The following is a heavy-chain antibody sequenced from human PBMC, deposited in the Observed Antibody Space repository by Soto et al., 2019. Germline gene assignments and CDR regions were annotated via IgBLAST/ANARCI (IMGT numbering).Heavy chain of an antibody. V-gene: IGHV3-9*01. D-gene: IGHD2-15*01. CDR1: GVTFDDYA. J-gene: IGHJ4*02. CDR3: ARVPCSGGSCLPQWGNYYFDY. Sequence: GGSLRLSCAASGVTFDDYAMHWVRQAPGKGLEWVSGISWNSGSIGYADSVKGRFTISRDNSKNTLYLQMNSLRAEDTAVYYCARVPCSGGSCLPQWGNYYFDYWGQGTLVTVSS. CDR2: ISWNSGSI.